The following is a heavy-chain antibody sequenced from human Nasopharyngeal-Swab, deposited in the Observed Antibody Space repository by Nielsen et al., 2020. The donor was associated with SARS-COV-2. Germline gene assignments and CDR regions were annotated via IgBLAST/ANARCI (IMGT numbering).Heavy chain of an antibody. V-gene: IGHV4-34*01. Sequence: VRQMPGKGLEWIGEVNHSGSTNYNPSLKSRVTISVDTSKNQFSLKLSSVTAADTAVYYCARDTGCGGDCPKEVNSYGMDVWGQGTTVTVSS. J-gene: IGHJ6*02. CDR2: VNHSGST. CDR3: ARDTGCGGDCPKEVNSYGMDV. D-gene: IGHD2-21*01.